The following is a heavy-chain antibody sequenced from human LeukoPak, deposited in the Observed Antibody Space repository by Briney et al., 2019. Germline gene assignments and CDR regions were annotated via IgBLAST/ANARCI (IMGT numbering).Heavy chain of an antibody. CDR3: ATRGLPFGGVIGAFDI. J-gene: IGHJ3*02. CDR1: GYTLTELS. V-gene: IGHV1-24*01. CDR2: FDPEDGET. D-gene: IGHD3-16*01. Sequence: ASVKVSCKVSGYTLTELSMHWVRQAPGKGLEWMGGFDPEDGETIYAQKFQGRVTMTEDTSTDTAYMELSNLRSEDTAVYYCATRGLPFGGVIGAFDIWGQGTMVTVSS.